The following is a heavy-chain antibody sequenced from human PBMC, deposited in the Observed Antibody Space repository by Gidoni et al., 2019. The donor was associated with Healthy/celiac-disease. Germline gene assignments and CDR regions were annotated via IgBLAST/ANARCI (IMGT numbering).Heavy chain of an antibody. V-gene: IGHV4-30-4*01. D-gene: IGHD2-21*01. CDR2: IYYSGST. Sequence: QVQLQESGPGLVKPSQTLSLTCTVSGGSLSSGDYYWSWIRQPPGKGLEWIGYIYYSGSTYYNPSLKSRVTISVDTSKNQFSLKLSSVTAADTAVYYCARGIKNCGGDCYSVFHFDYWGQGTLVTVSS. J-gene: IGHJ4*02. CDR3: ARGIKNCGGDCYSVFHFDY. CDR1: GGSLSSGDYY.